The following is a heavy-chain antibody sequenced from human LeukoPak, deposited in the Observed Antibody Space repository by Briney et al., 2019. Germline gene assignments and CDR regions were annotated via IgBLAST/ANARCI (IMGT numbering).Heavy chain of an antibody. CDR2: INHSGST. J-gene: IGHJ5*02. V-gene: IGHV4-34*01. CDR1: GGSFSGYY. CDR3: ARGKYSSSWYNPWFDP. D-gene: IGHD6-13*01. Sequence: SETLSLTCAVYGGSFSGYYWSWIRQPPGKGLEWSGEINHSGSTNYNPSLKSRVTISVDTSKNQFSLKLSSVTAADTAVYYCARGKYSSSWYNPWFDPWGQGTQVTVSS.